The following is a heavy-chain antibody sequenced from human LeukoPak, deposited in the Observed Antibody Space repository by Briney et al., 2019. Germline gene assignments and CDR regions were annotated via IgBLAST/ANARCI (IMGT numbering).Heavy chain of an antibody. Sequence: SETLSLTCTVSGYSISSGYFWGWIRQPPGKGLEWIGSIYHSGSTSYSPSLKSRVTISMDKSKNQISLRLTSVTAADTAVYYCARSPTKRVPEDYWGQGTLVTVSS. CDR3: ARSPTKRVPEDY. J-gene: IGHJ4*02. V-gene: IGHV4-38-2*02. D-gene: IGHD2-2*01. CDR1: GYSISSGYF. CDR2: IYHSGST.